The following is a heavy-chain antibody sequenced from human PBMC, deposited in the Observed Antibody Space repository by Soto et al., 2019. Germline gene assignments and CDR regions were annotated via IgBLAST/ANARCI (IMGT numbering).Heavy chain of an antibody. D-gene: IGHD2-15*01. CDR3: ARSAGNAGWFSEY. CDR2: IYPGDSDT. CDR1: GYTFTSYW. Sequence: PGESLKISCKGSGYTFTSYWISWVRQMPGEGLEWMGAIYPGDSDTRYSPSFQGQVTISADKSISTAYMQWSSLQASDSAIYYCARSAGNAGWFSEYWGQGTVVTVSS. J-gene: IGHJ4*02. V-gene: IGHV5-51*01.